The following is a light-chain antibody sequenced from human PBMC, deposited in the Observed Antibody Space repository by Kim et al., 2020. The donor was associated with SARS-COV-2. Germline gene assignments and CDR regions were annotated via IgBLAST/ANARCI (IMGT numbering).Light chain of an antibody. V-gene: IGKV3-20*01. CDR2: DSS. CDR1: QTVTSSY. Sequence: PGETATLSCRASQTVTSSYLAWYQHKPGQPPRLLIYDSSKRATGIPDRFRGSGSGADFTLTISRLEPEDFAVYFCQQYGNSPQTFGPGTKVDIK. J-gene: IGKJ2*01. CDR3: QQYGNSPQT.